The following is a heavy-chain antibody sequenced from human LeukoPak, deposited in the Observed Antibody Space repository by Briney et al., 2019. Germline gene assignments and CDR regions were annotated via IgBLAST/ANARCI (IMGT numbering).Heavy chain of an antibody. CDR1: GFTFSSYT. CDR2: ISSSSSYI. V-gene: IGHV3-21*01. CDR3: ARDEGYSYGYVPDY. Sequence: PGGSLRLSCAASGFTFSSYTMNWVRQAPGKGLEWVSSISSSSSYIYYADSVKGRFTIPRDNAKNSLYLQMNSLRAEDTAVYYCARDEGYSYGYVPDYWGQGTLVTVSS. D-gene: IGHD5-18*01. J-gene: IGHJ4*02.